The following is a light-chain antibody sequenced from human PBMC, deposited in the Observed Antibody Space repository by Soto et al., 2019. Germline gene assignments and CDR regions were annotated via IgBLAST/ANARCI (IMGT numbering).Light chain of an antibody. J-gene: IGKJ5*01. Sequence: DVVMTQTPLSLSVAPGQPASISCKSSQSLLHITGETFLFWYLQKPGQSPQLLIYEVSTRVSGVPDRFSGSGSGTDCTLEISRVETDDVGIYYCIQSTQLHPTFGQGTRLGIE. V-gene: IGKV2D-29*02. CDR1: QSLLHITGETF. CDR2: EVS. CDR3: IQSTQLHPT.